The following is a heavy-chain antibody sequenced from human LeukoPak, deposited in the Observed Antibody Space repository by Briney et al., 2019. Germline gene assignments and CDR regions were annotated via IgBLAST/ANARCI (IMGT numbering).Heavy chain of an antibody. CDR3: AKDGGLWVSAHWGDS. D-gene: IGHD7-27*01. V-gene: IGHV3-30*18. CDR2: ISYDGNIK. J-gene: IGHJ4*02. CDR1: GFTFNTYG. Sequence: GGSLRLSCAASGFTFNTYGMHWVRQAPGKGLEWVAVISYDGNIKYYGDSAKGRFTISRDNSKNTLYLQMNSLRAEDTAVYYCAKDGGLWVSAHWGDSWGRGTLVTVSS.